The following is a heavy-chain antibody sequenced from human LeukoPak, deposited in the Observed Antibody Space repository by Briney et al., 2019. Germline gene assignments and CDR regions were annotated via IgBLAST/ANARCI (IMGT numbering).Heavy chain of an antibody. J-gene: IGHJ6*03. CDR1: GFTFDDYG. Sequence: TGGSLRLSCAASGFTFDDYGMSWVRQVPGKGLEWVSGINWTGGNTGYADSVKGRFTISRDNAKNSLYLQMNSLRAEDTAFYYCARGPPYYYDSSGYYHYYMDVWGKGTTVTVFS. D-gene: IGHD3-22*01. V-gene: IGHV3-20*04. CDR2: INWTGGNT. CDR3: ARGPPYYYDSSGYYHYYMDV.